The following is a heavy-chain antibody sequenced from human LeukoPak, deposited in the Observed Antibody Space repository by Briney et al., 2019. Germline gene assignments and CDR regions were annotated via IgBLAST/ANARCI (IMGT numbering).Heavy chain of an antibody. CDR1: GGTFSSYA. Sequence: EASVKVSXKASGGTFSSYAISWVRQAPGQGLEWMGRIIPIFGTANYAQKFQGRVTITTDESTSTAYMELSSLRSEDTAVYYCARDSWDSSGQVMGYWGQGTLVTVSS. J-gene: IGHJ4*02. CDR2: IIPIFGTA. CDR3: ARDSWDSSGQVMGY. D-gene: IGHD3-22*01. V-gene: IGHV1-69*05.